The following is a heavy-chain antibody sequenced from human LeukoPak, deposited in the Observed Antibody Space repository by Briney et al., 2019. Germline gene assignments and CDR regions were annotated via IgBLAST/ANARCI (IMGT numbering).Heavy chain of an antibody. J-gene: IGHJ4*02. CDR3: ARVTGGWSLPYFDY. CDR2: IFYSGST. CDR1: VGSISSGCYY. Sequence: SQTLSLTCTVSVGSISSGCYYWSWIRQHPGKGLEWIGHIFYSGSTNYNPSLKSRVTISVDTSKNQFSLKLSSVTAADTAVYYCARVTGGWSLPYFDYWGQGTLVTVSS. D-gene: IGHD6-19*01. V-gene: IGHV4-61*01.